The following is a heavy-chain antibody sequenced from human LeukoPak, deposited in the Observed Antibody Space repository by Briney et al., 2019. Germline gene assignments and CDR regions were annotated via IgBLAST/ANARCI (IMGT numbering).Heavy chain of an antibody. CDR3: ASGRTAGYY. CDR1: GFTFNNYY. CDR2: IKNDGSDK. J-gene: IGHJ4*02. V-gene: IGHV3-7*03. Sequence: GGSLRLSCVASGFTFNNYYMSWVRQAPGKGLEWVANIKNDGSDKYYVDSVKGRFTISRDNSKNRLYLQMNSLRAEDTAVYYCASGRTAGYYWGQGTLVTVSS. D-gene: IGHD6-13*01.